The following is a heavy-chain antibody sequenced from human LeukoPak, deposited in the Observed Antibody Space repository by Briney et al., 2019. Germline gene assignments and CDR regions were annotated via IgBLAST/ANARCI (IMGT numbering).Heavy chain of an antibody. CDR1: GYTFTSYD. D-gene: IGHD1-26*01. CDR2: MNPNSGNT. CDR3: ARPLSRKSGSYSGY. Sequence: ASVKVSCKASGYTFTSYDINWVRQATGQGLEWMGWMNPNSGNTGYAQKFQGRVTMTRNTPISTAYMELSSLRSEDTAVYYCARPLSRKSGSYSGYWGQGTLVTVSS. V-gene: IGHV1-8*01. J-gene: IGHJ4*02.